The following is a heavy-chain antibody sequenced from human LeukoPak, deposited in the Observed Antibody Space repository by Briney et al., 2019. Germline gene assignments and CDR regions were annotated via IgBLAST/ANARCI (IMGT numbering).Heavy chain of an antibody. V-gene: IGHV4-34*01. CDR1: GGSFSGYY. Sequence: PSETLSLTCAVYGGSFSGYYWTLIRQPPGKGLEWIGEINHSGTTSYNPSLKSRVTISVDTSKNQFSLKLSSVTAADTAVYFCARSEGSGSTVLHYWGQGTLVTVSS. CDR2: INHSGTT. J-gene: IGHJ4*02. D-gene: IGHD3-10*01. CDR3: ARSEGSGSTVLHY.